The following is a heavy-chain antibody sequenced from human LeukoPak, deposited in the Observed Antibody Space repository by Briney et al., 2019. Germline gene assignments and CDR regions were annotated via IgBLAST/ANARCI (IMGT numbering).Heavy chain of an antibody. CDR3: TKYTSWSYYETVY. CDR2: IRSKAYGGTT. D-gene: IGHD1-26*01. V-gene: IGHV3-49*04. J-gene: IGHJ4*02. Sequence: PGGSLRLSCTASGFTFGDYAMSWVRQAPGKGLEWVGFIRSKAYGGTTEYAASVKGRFTISRDDSKSIAYLQMNSLKTEDTAGYYFTKYTSWSYYETVYWGQGTLFTVSS. CDR1: GFTFGDYA.